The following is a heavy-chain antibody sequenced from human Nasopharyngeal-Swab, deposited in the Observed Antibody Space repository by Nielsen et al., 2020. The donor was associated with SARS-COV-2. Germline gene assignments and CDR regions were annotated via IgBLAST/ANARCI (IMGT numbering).Heavy chain of an antibody. V-gene: IGHV3-30-3*01. D-gene: IGHD4-17*01. Sequence: GESLKISCAASGFIFSSYAMHWVRQAPGKGLEWVAVISYDESNKYYADSVKGRFTIFRDNSKNTLYLQMNSLRAEDTAVYYCARENDYADEYYFDYWGQGTLVTVSS. CDR3: ARENDYADEYYFDY. CDR2: ISYDESNK. J-gene: IGHJ4*02. CDR1: GFIFSSYA.